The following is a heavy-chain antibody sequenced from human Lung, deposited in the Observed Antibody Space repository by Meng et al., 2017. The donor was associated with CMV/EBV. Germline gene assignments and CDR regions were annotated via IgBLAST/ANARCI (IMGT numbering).Heavy chain of an antibody. CDR1: GGSISSYY. CDR2: IYYSGST. V-gene: IGHV4-59*01. J-gene: IGHJ5*01. CDR3: GSEVKGSCDFWSGYNWFDC. Sequence: SXTLSLXCTVSGGSISSYYWSWIRQPPGKGLEWIGYIYYSGSTNYNPSLKSRVTISVDKSKNQFSLKLSSVTAADTAVYYCGSEVKGSCDFWSGYNWFDCXGQGXLVTVSS. D-gene: IGHD3-3*01.